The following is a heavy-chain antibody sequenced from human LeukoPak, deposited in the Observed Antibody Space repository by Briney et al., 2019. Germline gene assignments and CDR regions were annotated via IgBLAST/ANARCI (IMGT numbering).Heavy chain of an antibody. CDR2: ISSSSSYI. J-gene: IGHJ5*02. CDR3: ASEDYDILTGPYPNH. Sequence: GGSLRLSCAASGLTFSSYSMSWVRQAPGKGLEWVSSISSSSSYIYYADSVKGRFTISRDNAKNSLYLQMNSLRAEDTAVYYCASEDYDILTGPYPNHWGQGTLVTVSS. V-gene: IGHV3-21*01. CDR1: GLTFSSYS. D-gene: IGHD3-9*01.